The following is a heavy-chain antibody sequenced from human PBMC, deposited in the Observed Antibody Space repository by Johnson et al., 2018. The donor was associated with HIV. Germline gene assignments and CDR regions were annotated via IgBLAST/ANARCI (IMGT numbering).Heavy chain of an antibody. CDR1: GFTFSSYA. CDR2: ISYDGSNK. CDR3: ASGAQFGTVSHDAFDI. J-gene: IGHJ3*02. Sequence: QVQLVESGGGVVQPGRSLRLSCAASGFTFSSYAMHWVRQAPGKGLAWVAVISYDGSNKYYADSVKCRFTISRDNSKNTLYLQMNSRRAEDTAVYYCASGAQFGTVSHDAFDIWGQGTMVTVSS. D-gene: IGHD1-7*01. V-gene: IGHV3-30-3*01.